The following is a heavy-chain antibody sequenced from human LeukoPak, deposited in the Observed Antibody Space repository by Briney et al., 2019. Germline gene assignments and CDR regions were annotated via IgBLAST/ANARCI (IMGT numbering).Heavy chain of an antibody. V-gene: IGHV3-11*01. CDR3: ARTQQWLVLGFDP. D-gene: IGHD6-19*01. CDR2: IRNNGRTI. CDR1: GFTFSDYY. J-gene: IGHJ5*02. Sequence: GGSLRLSCAASGFTFSDYYMSWIRQAPGKGLEWVSYIRNNGRTIYYADSVKGRFTISRDNARKSVYLQMNSLRAEDTAIYYCARTQQWLVLGFDPWGQGTLVTVSS.